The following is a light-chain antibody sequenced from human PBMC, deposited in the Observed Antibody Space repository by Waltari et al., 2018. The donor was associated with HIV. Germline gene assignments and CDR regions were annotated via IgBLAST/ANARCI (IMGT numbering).Light chain of an antibody. J-gene: IGKJ2*01. V-gene: IGKV1-5*03. Sequence: DNQMTQSPSTLSASIGDRVTLTCRASQSISGWLAWYQQKPGKAPKLVIDKASSLESGVPSRISGSGSGTEYTLTISSLQPDDYGTYYCQQYKSYPYTFGQGTRLEIK. CDR1: QSISGW. CDR3: QQYKSYPYT. CDR2: KAS.